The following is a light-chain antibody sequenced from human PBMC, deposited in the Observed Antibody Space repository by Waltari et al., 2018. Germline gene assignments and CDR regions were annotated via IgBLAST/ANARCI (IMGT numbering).Light chain of an antibody. Sequence: QSVLTQPPSVSGAPGQRVTISCTGSSSNIGAGYDVHWYQQLPGTAPKLLIYGNSNRPSGVPDRFSGSKSGNTASLTISGLQADDEADYYCNSYRSGSTLGVFGTGTKVTVL. J-gene: IGLJ1*01. CDR1: SSNIGAGYD. CDR2: GNS. CDR3: NSYRSGSTLGV. V-gene: IGLV1-40*01.